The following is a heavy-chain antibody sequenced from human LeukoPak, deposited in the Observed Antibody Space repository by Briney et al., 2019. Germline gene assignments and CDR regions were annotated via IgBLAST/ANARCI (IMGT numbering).Heavy chain of an antibody. V-gene: IGHV4-34*01. CDR2: INDSGST. CDR3: ATRVVVPAAIAAAYNWFDP. CDR1: GGSFSGYY. Sequence: SETLSLTCGVYGGSFSGYYWSWIRQPPGKGLEWIGEINDSGSTNYNPSLKSRVTISVDTSKNQFSLKLSSVTAADTAVYYCATRVVVPAAIAAAYNWFDPWGQGTLVTVSS. D-gene: IGHD2-2*01. J-gene: IGHJ5*02.